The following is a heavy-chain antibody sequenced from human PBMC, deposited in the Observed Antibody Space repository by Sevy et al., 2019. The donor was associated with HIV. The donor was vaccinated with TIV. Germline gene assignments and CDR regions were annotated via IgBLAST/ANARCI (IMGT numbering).Heavy chain of an antibody. CDR1: GYAFSAYY. CDR2: VDPSAGNT. CDR3: VRADPAQHFDS. J-gene: IGHJ4*02. V-gene: IGHV1-46*01. Sequence: ASVKVSCKASGYAFSAYYMHWVRQAPGQGLEWMGMVDPSAGNTTYAQKFQGRVTMTRDTSTSILYMDLSSLRSEDTAVYYCVRADPAQHFDSWGQGTLVTVSS. D-gene: IGHD2-2*01.